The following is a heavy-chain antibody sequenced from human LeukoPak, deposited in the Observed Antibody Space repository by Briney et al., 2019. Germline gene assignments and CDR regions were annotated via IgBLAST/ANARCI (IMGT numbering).Heavy chain of an antibody. CDR1: GFTFSRYW. CDR2: IKEDGTVK. J-gene: IGHJ4*02. Sequence: GGSLRLSCAASGFTFSRYWMSWVRQAPGKGLEWVANIKEDGTVKYYVESVKGRFTISRDNAKNSLYLQMNILRAEDTAVYYCAASITMFDYWGQGTLVTVSS. D-gene: IGHD3-10*01. CDR3: AASITMFDY. V-gene: IGHV3-7*02.